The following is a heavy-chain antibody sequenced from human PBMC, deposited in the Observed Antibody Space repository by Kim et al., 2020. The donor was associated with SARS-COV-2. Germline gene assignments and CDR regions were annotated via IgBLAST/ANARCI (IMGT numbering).Heavy chain of an antibody. D-gene: IGHD6-13*01. CDR3: ARVLAAAGTARFNYYFDY. CDR2: TYYRSKWYN. V-gene: IGHV6-1*01. Sequence: SQTLSLTCAISGDSVSSNSAAWNWIRQSPSRGLEWLGRTYYRSKWYNDYAVSVKSRITINPDTSKNQFSLQLNSVTPEDTAVYYCARVLAAAGTARFNYYFDYWGQGTLVTVSS. CDR1: GDSVSSNSAA. J-gene: IGHJ4*02.